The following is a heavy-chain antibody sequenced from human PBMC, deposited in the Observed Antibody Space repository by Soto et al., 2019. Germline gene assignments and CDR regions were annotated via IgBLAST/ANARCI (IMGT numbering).Heavy chain of an antibody. CDR3: ARESGYCSGGSCYHWFDP. D-gene: IGHD2-15*01. CDR1: GFTFSSYW. CDR2: IKQDGSEK. Sequence: GGSLRLSCAASGFTFSSYWMSWVRQAPGKGLEWVANIKQDGSEKYYVDSVKGRFTISRDNSKNTLYLQMNSLRAEDTAVYYCARESGYCSGGSCYHWFDPWGQGTLVTVSS. J-gene: IGHJ5*02. V-gene: IGHV3-7*03.